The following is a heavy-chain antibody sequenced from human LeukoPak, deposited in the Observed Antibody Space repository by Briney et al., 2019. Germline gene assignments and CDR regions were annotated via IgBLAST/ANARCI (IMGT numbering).Heavy chain of an antibody. J-gene: IGHJ5*02. D-gene: IGHD5-24*01. CDR2: IYSGGNT. CDR3: ARGSSGWLQLGT. Sequence: GRSLRLSCAASGFTVSGNYMSWVRQAPGKGLEWVSVIYSGGNTYYADSVKGRFTISRDNSKNTLYLQMNSLRAEDTAVYYCARGSSGWLQLGTWGQGTLVTVSS. CDR1: GFTVSGNY. V-gene: IGHV3-53*01.